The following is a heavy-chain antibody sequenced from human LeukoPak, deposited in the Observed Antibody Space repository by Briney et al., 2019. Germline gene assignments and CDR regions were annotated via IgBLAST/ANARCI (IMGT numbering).Heavy chain of an antibody. Sequence: PGGSLRLSCAASGFTSSAMHWVRQAPGKGLEWVAVISYDGNNKYYADSVNGRFTVSRDNSNNTLYLQMNSLRPEDTAVYYCAKISTSTNCCLEGSQHWGQGTLVTVSS. CDR1: GFTSSA. CDR2: ISYDGNNK. CDR3: AKISTSTNCCLEGSQH. V-gene: IGHV3-30-3*02. D-gene: IGHD2-2*01. J-gene: IGHJ1*01.